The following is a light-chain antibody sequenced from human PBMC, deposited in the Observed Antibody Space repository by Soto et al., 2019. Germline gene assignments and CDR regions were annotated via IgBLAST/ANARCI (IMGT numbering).Light chain of an antibody. Sequence: EIVMTQSPVTLSVSPGDRATLSCRASQSVNSNLAWYQHKPGQTPQLLIYVASTRATGIPARFSGSGSGTEFTLTISSLQSEDFAVYYCQQYNVWPLTFGGGTKVEFK. CDR1: QSVNSN. CDR3: QQYNVWPLT. J-gene: IGKJ4*01. V-gene: IGKV3-15*01. CDR2: VAS.